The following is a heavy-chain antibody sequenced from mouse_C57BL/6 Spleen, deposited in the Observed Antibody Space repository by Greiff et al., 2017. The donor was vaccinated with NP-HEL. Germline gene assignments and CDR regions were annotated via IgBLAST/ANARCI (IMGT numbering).Heavy chain of an antibody. V-gene: IGHV2-6-1*01. CDR1: GFSLTNYG. Sequence: VMLVESGPGLVAPSQSLSITCTVSGFSLTNYGVHWVRQPPGKGLEWLVVIWSDGSTTYNSALKSRLSIRKNNTKSQVFLKMNSLQTDDTALYYSARHRAPHYAMDYWGQGTSVTVSS. D-gene: IGHD3-3*01. J-gene: IGHJ4*01. CDR3: ARHRAPHYAMDY. CDR2: IWSDGST.